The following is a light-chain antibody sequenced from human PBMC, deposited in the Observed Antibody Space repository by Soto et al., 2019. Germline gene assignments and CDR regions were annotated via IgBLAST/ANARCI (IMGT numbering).Light chain of an antibody. CDR1: NIGSKS. J-gene: IGLJ2*01. CDR3: QVWDSSSDHPYVV. V-gene: IGLV3-21*04. Sequence: YELTQPPSVSVAPGKTARITCGGNNIGSKSVHWYQQKPGQAPVLVIYYDSDRPSGIPERFSGSNSGNTATLTISRVEAGDEADYYCQVWDSSSDHPYVVFGGGTKLTVL. CDR2: YDS.